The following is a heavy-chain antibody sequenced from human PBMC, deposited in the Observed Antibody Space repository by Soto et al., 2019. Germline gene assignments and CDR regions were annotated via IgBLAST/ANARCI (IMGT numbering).Heavy chain of an antibody. Sequence: ASVKVSCKVSGYTLTELSMHWVRQAPGKGLEWMGGFDPEDGETIYAQKFQGWVTMTRDTSISTAYMELSRLRSDDTAVYYCAREAYSSSWHNLDYWGQGTLVTVSS. D-gene: IGHD6-13*01. CDR3: AREAYSSSWHNLDY. CDR2: FDPEDGET. J-gene: IGHJ4*02. V-gene: IGHV1-24*01. CDR1: GYTLTELS.